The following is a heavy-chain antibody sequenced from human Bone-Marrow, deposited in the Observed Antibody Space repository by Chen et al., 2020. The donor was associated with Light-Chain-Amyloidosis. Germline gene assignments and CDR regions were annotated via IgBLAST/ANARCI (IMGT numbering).Heavy chain of an antibody. CDR3: AKGHDYGDYGEYYFDY. CDR2: IRYDGSNK. V-gene: IGHV3-30*02. Sequence: QVQLVESGGGVVQPGGSLRLSCEASGFTFSSYGIHWVRQAPGKGLEWVAFIRYDGSNKYYADSVKGRFTISRDNSKNTLYLQMNSLRAEDTALYYCAKGHDYGDYGEYYFDYWGQGTLVTVSS. D-gene: IGHD4-17*01. CDR1: GFTFSSYG. J-gene: IGHJ4*02.